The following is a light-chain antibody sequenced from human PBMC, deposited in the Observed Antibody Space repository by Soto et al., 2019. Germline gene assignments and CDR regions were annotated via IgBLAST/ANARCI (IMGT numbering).Light chain of an antibody. V-gene: IGKV3-15*01. CDR1: QSIYEK. Sequence: EIVMTQSPATLSVSPGERVTLSCRASQSIYEKLAWYQQKPGQTPRLVIYDASTRATGTPGSFSGSGSGTEFTLTISSLQSEDFAVYYCQQFNKWPPVFGPGTKVDIK. CDR2: DAS. J-gene: IGKJ3*01. CDR3: QQFNKWPPV.